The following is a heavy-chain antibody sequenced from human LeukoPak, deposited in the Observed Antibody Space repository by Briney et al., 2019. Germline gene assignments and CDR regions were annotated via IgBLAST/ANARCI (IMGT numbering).Heavy chain of an antibody. CDR2: INPSGGST. J-gene: IGHJ5*02. CDR3: ARGIQPPPEDYVNWFDP. D-gene: IGHD3-16*01. Sequence: GASVKVSCKASGYTFTSYYMHWVRQAPGQGLEWMGIINPSGGSTSYAQKFQGRVTMTRDTSTSTVYMELNSLRSEDTAVYYCARGIQPPPEDYVNWFDPWGQGTLVTVSS. CDR1: GYTFTSYY. V-gene: IGHV1-46*01.